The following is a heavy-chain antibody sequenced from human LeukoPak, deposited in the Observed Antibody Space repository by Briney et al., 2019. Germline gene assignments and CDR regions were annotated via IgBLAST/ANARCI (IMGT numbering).Heavy chain of an antibody. Sequence: SETLSLTCTVSGGSISSYHWSWIRQPPGKGLEWIGYIYYSGSTYYNPSLKSRVTISVDTSKNQFSLKLSSVTAADTAVYYCARAATVLLWFGELSPTRFDYWGQGTLVTVSS. J-gene: IGHJ4*02. CDR2: IYYSGST. CDR3: ARAATVLLWFGELSPTRFDY. CDR1: GGSISSYH. V-gene: IGHV4-59*12. D-gene: IGHD3-10*01.